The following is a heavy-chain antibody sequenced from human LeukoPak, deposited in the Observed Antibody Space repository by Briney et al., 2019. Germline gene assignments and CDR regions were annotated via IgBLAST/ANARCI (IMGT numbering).Heavy chain of an antibody. Sequence: GGSLRLSCAASGFTFSSYAMHWVRQAPGKGLEWVAVISYDGSNKYYADSVKGRFTISRDNSKNTLYLQMNSLRAEDTAVYYCAREGLGIVGATRLSGAFDTWGQGTMVTVSS. CDR1: GFTFSSYA. D-gene: IGHD1-26*01. J-gene: IGHJ3*02. V-gene: IGHV3-30-3*01. CDR3: AREGLGIVGATRLSGAFDT. CDR2: ISYDGSNK.